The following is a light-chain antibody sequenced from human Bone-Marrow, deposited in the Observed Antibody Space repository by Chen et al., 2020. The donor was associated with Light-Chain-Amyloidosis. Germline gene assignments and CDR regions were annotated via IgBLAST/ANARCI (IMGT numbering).Light chain of an antibody. CDR2: DDS. J-gene: IGLJ3*02. CDR3: QVWDRSSDRPV. Sequence: SYVLTQPSSVSVAPGQKPTIAFGGNNIVSTSVHWYQQTPGQAPLLVVYDDSDRPSGIPERLAGSNSGNTATLTISRVEAGDEADYYCQVWDRSSDRPVFGGGTKLTVL. V-gene: IGLV3-21*02. CDR1: NIVSTS.